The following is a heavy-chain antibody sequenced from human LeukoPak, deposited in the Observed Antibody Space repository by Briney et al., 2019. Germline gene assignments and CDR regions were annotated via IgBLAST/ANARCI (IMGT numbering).Heavy chain of an antibody. J-gene: IGHJ5*02. CDR1: GYTFTGYY. CDR2: INPNSGGT. D-gene: IGHD7-27*01. CDR3: ARAHWVYNWFDP. V-gene: IGHV1-2*02. Sequence: ASVKVSCKASGYTFTGYYMHWVRQAPGQGLEWMGWINPNSGGTNYAQKFQGRVTMTRDTSISTAYMELSRLRSDDTAVYYRARAHWVYNWFDPWGQGTLVTVSS.